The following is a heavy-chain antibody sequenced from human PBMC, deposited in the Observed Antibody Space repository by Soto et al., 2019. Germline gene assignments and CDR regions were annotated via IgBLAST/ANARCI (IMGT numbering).Heavy chain of an antibody. V-gene: IGHV3-11*06. CDR3: ARAPWGPHAGFDV. CDR1: GLAFSNYA. D-gene: IGHD3-16*01. J-gene: IGHJ3*01. Sequence: GGTLRLSCAASGLAFSNYAISWVRQAPGKGLEWVSYIRGSGTYTNYADAVKGRFTISRDNAKDSLYLQMNSLRVEDTALYYCARAPWGPHAGFDVWGQGAMLTVSS. CDR2: IRGSGTYT.